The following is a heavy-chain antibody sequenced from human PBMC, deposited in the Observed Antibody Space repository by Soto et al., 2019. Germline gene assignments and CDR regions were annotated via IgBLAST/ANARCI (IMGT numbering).Heavy chain of an antibody. CDR3: ARGSAVGGNWFDS. CDR2: IKPNSGDT. CDR1: GYTFTAYY. D-gene: IGHD6-19*01. Sequence: ASVKVSFKASGYTFTAYYIHWVRHAPGQGLECMGYIKPNSGDTRYTQKFQGRVTMTRDTSISTAYMELSSLKYDDTAVYYCARGSAVGGNWFDSWGQGTLVTVSS. J-gene: IGHJ5*01. V-gene: IGHV1-2*02.